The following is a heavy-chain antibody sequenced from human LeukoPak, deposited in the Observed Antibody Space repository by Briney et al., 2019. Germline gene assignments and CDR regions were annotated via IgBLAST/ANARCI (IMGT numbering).Heavy chain of an antibody. V-gene: IGHV4-34*01. D-gene: IGHD3-22*01. CDR2: INHSGST. J-gene: IGHJ3*02. CDR3: AVAQHYYETSGQKDYAFDI. Sequence: SETLSLTCAVYGGSFSGYYWSWIRQPPGKGLEWIGEINHSGSTNYNPSLKSRVTISVDTSKKQFSLKLSSVTAADTAVYYCAVAQHYYETSGQKDYAFDIWGQGTMVIVSS. CDR1: GGSFSGYY.